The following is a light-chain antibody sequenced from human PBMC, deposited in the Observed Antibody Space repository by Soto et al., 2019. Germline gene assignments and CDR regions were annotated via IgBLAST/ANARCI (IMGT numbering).Light chain of an antibody. CDR3: CSYAGSYTFEV. J-gene: IGLJ1*01. CDR2: DVS. Sequence: QSVLTQPRSVSGSPGQSVTISCTGTSSDVGSYNYVSWYQQHPDRAPKLMIYDVSKRPSGVPDRFSGSKSGNTASLTISGLQAEDEADYYCCSYAGSYTFEVFGTGTKVTVL. CDR1: SSDVGSYNY. V-gene: IGLV2-11*01.